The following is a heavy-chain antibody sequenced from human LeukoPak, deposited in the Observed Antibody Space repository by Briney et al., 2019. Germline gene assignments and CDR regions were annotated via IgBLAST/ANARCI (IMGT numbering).Heavy chain of an antibody. CDR2: ISSSGSTT. CDR1: GFTFSDYY. CDR3: ARVPRSGGSIDY. Sequence: GGSLRLSCAASGFTFSDYYMTWIRQAPGEAPEWVSYISSSGSTTHYADSVKGRFTISRDNAKNSLYVQMNNLRAEDTAVYYCARVPRSGGSIDYWGQGTLVTVSS. V-gene: IGHV3-11*01. D-gene: IGHD6-19*01. J-gene: IGHJ4*02.